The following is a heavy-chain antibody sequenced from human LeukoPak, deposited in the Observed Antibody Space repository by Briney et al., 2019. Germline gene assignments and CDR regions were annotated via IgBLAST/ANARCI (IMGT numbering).Heavy chain of an antibody. V-gene: IGHV3-53*01. CDR1: GFTVSSNY. Sequence: GGSLRLSCAASGFTVSSNYMSWVRQAPGKGLEWVSVIYSGGSTYYADSVKGRFTISRDNSKNTLYLQMNSLRAEDTAVYYCVRDHPRGSGSYWGQGTLVTVSS. CDR2: IYSGGST. D-gene: IGHD3-22*01. J-gene: IGHJ4*02. CDR3: VRDHPRGSGSY.